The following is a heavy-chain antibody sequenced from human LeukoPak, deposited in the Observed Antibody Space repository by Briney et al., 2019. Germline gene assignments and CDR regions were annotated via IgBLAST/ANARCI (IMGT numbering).Heavy chain of an antibody. D-gene: IGHD1-1*01. CDR3: ASDVVGGTNY. CDR1: GFTFSSYN. J-gene: IGHJ4*02. CDR2: IVSSSSSI. V-gene: IGHV3-48*01. Sequence: GGSLRLSCAASGFTFSSYNMHRVRQTPGKGLEWVSYIVSSSSSIYYAASVKGRFTISRDNAKNSLYLQMNSLRAEDTAVYYCASDVVGGTNYWGQGTLVTVSS.